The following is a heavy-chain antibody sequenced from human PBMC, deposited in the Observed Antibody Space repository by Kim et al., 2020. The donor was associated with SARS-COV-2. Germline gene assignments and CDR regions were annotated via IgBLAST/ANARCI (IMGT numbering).Heavy chain of an antibody. J-gene: IGHJ3*02. D-gene: IGHD6-19*01. V-gene: IGHV3-23*01. CDR3: AKVMGGWYDSDAFDI. Sequence: DSVKGRFTISRDNSKNTLYLQMNSLRAEDTAVYYCAKVMGGWYDSDAFDIWGQGTMVTVSS.